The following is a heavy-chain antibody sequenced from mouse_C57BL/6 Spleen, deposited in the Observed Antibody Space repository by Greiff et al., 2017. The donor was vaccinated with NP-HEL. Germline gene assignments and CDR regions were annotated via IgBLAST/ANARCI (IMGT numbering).Heavy chain of an antibody. V-gene: IGHV14-4*01. Sequence: DVKLQESGAELVRPGASVKLSCTASGFNIKDDYMHWVKQRPEQGLEWIGWIDPENGDTEYASKFQGKATITADTSSNTAYLQLSSLTSEDTAVYYCTYYGGYYGGFAYWGQGTLVTVSA. CDR2: IDPENGDT. CDR1: GFNIKDDY. J-gene: IGHJ3*01. D-gene: IGHD2-3*01. CDR3: TYYGGYYGGFAY.